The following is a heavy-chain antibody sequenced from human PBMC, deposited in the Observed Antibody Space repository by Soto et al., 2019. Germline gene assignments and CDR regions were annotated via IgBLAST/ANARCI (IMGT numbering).Heavy chain of an antibody. V-gene: IGHV3-30-3*01. CDR3: ARGGPYGADDAFDI. D-gene: IGHD3-10*01. CDR2: ISYDGSNK. J-gene: IGHJ3*02. CDR1: GFTFSSYA. Sequence: GGSLRLSCAASGFTFSSYAMHWVRQAPGKGLEWVAVISYDGSNKYYADSVKGRFTISRDNSKNTLYLQMNSLRAEDTAVYYCARGGPYGADDAFDIWGQGTMVTVSS.